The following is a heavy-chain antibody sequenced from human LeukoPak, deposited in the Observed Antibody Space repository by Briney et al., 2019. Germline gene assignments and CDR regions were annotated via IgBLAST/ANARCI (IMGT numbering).Heavy chain of an antibody. V-gene: IGHV1-18*01. CDR1: GYTFNSYG. J-gene: IGHJ1*01. D-gene: IGHD5-12*01. CDR2: ISGYIDNT. Sequence: GASVTVSCKTSGYTFNSYGISWVRQAPGQGLEWMGWISGYIDNTNYAQKFQGRVTMTKDTATSTAYVELRSLRSDDTAVYYCARDAMPRGYSSGWYGYFQHWGQGTLLTVSS. CDR3: ARDAMPRGYSSGWYGYFQH.